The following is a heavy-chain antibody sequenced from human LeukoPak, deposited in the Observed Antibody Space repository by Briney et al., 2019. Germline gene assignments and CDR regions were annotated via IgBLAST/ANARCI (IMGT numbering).Heavy chain of an antibody. CDR3: ARDRRDDAFDI. CDR2: IYSGGST. V-gene: IGHV3-53*01. Sequence: GGSLRLSCAASGFTVSSNYMNWVRQAPGKGLEWVSVIYSGGSTNYADSVKGRFTISRDNSKNTLYLQMNSLRAEDTAVYYSARDRRDDAFDIWGQGTMVTVSS. J-gene: IGHJ3*02. CDR1: GFTVSSNY.